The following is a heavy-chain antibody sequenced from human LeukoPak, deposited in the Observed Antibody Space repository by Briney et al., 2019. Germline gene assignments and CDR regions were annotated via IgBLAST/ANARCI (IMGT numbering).Heavy chain of an antibody. CDR2: SDPEDGKT. CDR3: ATYPWYGNSANHPFDV. J-gene: IGHJ3*01. D-gene: IGHD4-23*01. CDR1: GYTLTEIS. V-gene: IGHV1-24*01. Sequence: GASVTVSCKVSGYTLTEISIHWVRQAAGKGPEWMGGSDPEDGKTSYAQKFQARVTMTEDTSTDTAYMELSSLMAEDTAVYYCATYPWYGNSANHPFDVWGQGTMVTVSS.